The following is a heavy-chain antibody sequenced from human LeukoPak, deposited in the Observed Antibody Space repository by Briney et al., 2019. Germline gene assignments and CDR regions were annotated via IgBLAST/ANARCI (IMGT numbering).Heavy chain of an antibody. D-gene: IGHD6-6*01. CDR3: AKDIGIAAWAFDY. V-gene: IGHV3-9*01. CDR1: GFTFDDYA. CDR2: ISWNSGSI. Sequence: QSGGSLRLSCAASGFTFDDYAMHWVRQAPGKGLEWDSGISWNSGSIGYADSVKGRFTISRDNAKNSLYLQMNSLRAEDTALYYCAKDIGIAAWAFDYWGQGTLVTVSS. J-gene: IGHJ4*02.